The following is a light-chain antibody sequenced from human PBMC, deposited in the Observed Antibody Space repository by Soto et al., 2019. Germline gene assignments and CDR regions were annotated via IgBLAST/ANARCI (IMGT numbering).Light chain of an antibody. J-gene: IGLJ3*02. CDR1: SSNIRVNS. CDR3: AAWDDSLNGVV. Sequence: QLVLTQPPSASGTPGQRVTISCSGSSSNIRVNSVNWYQQLPGTAPKLLIYSSHQRPSGVPDRFSGSKSGTSASLAISGLQSEDEADYYCAAWDDSLNGVVFGGGTKLTVL. CDR2: SSH. V-gene: IGLV1-44*01.